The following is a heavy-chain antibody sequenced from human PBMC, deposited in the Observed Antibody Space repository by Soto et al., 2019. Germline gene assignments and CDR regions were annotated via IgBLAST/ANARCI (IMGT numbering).Heavy chain of an antibody. CDR2: ISSSSSTI. CDR1: GFTFSSYS. CDR3: ARESRFLEWLSLNWFDP. D-gene: IGHD3-3*01. J-gene: IGHJ5*02. Sequence: GGSLRLSCAASGFTFSSYSMNWVRQAPGKGLEWVSYISSSSSTIYYADSVKVRFTISRDNAKNSLYLQMNSLIDEDTAVYYCARESRFLEWLSLNWFDPWGQGT. V-gene: IGHV3-48*02.